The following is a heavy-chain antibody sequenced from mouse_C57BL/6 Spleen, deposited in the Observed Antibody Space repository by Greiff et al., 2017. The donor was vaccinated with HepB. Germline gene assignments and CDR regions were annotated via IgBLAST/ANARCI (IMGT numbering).Heavy chain of an antibody. CDR2: INPNNGGT. D-gene: IGHD1-1*01. CDR1: GYTFTDYY. Sequence: VQLQQSGPELVKPGASVKISCKASGYTFTDYYMNWVKQSHGKSLEWIGDINPNNGGTSYNQKFKGKATLTVDKSSSTAYMELRSLTSEDSAVYYCARSDYYGGSAYWGQGTTLTVSS. V-gene: IGHV1-26*01. J-gene: IGHJ2*01. CDR3: ARSDYYGGSAY.